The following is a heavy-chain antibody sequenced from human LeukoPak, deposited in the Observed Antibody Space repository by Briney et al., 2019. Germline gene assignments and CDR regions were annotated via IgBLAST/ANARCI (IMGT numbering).Heavy chain of an antibody. J-gene: IGHJ3*01. CDR1: GFTFSSYG. D-gene: IGHD3-16*01. CDR3: AKDPFAFRLGAFDS. V-gene: IGHV3-33*06. CDR2: IWYDGSNK. Sequence: GGSLRLSCAASGFTFSSYGMHWVRQAPGKGLEWVAVIWYDGSNKYYADSVKGRFTISRDNSKGTLFLQMNSLRVEDTAVYYCAKDPFAFRLGAFDSWGQGTMVTVSS.